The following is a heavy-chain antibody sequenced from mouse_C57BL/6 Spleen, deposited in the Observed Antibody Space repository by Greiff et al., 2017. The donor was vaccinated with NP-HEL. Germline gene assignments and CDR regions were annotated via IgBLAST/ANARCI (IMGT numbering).Heavy chain of an antibody. Sequence: QVQLKESGAELVRPGSSVKLSCKASGYTFTSYWMHWVKQRPIQGLEWIGNIDPSDSETHYNQKFKDKATLTVDKSSSTAYMQLSSLTSEDSAVYYCARGRTMVNSWGQGTTLTVSS. CDR2: IDPSDSET. V-gene: IGHV1-52*01. CDR3: ARGRTMVNS. CDR1: GYTFTSYW. D-gene: IGHD2-2*01. J-gene: IGHJ2*01.